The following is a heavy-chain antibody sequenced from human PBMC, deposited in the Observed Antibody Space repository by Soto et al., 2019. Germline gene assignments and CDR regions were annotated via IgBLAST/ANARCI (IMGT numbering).Heavy chain of an antibody. CDR1: GGSISRYP. D-gene: IGHD6-25*01. CDR2: IYYSGST. J-gene: IGHJ5*02. V-gene: IGHV4-59*01. CDR3: TREKYGQRYRGATSWFEP. Sequence: PSENLSLTCTVSGGSISRYPCRWIRQPPGEGLKWIGYIYYSGSTNHNPSLKSRVTISVDTSKNQSSLKLSSAPAAYTVVHYCTREKYGQRYRGATSWFEPWGQGSLVPVGS.